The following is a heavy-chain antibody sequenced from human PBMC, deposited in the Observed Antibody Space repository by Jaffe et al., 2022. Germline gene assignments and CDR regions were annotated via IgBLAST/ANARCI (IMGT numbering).Heavy chain of an antibody. V-gene: IGHV4-39*01. D-gene: IGHD6-13*01. Sequence: QLQLQESGPGLVKPSETLSLTCTVSGGSISSSSYYWGWIRQPPGKGLEWIGSIYYSGSTYYNPSLKSRVTISVDTSKNQFSLKLSSVTAADTAVYYCARREYSSSWYLPGWFDPWGQGTLVTVSS. CDR1: GGSISSSSYY. CDR3: ARREYSSSWYLPGWFDP. CDR2: IYYSGST. J-gene: IGHJ5*02.